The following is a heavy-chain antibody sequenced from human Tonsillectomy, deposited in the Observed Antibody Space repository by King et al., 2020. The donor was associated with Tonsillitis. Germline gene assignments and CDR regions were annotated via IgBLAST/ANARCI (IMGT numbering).Heavy chain of an antibody. CDR2: ITLNNGNT. D-gene: IGHD2-2*01. V-gene: IGHV1-68*02. Sequence: QLVQSAAEVKKPGASVKVSWKASGYIFTYCSLHWLQQAPGQGLERMRWITLNNGNTNYAKRFQGRVTITRDMSLRTAYIELSSLRSEDSAVFYWARFAIPTPLRFGCSTTGYYYYYMDVWVKGTTVTVSS. CDR1: GYIFTYCS. J-gene: IGHJ6*03. CDR3: ARFAIPTPLRFGCSTTGYYYYYMDV.